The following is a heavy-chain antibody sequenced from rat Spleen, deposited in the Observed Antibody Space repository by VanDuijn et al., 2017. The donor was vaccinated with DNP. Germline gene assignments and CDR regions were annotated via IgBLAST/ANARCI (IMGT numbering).Heavy chain of an antibody. CDR3: VTSPGPNWFAY. J-gene: IGHJ3*01. V-gene: IGHV5S13*01. Sequence: EVQLVESGGDLVQPGRSLKLSCAASGFSFSNYDMSWVRQAPTKGLEWVASISPSGGDTYYRDSVKGRFTISRDNADHTLYLQMDSLRSEDTATYYCVTSPGPNWFAYWGQGTLVTVSS. CDR2: ISPSGGDT. D-gene: IGHD1-4*01. CDR1: GFSFSNYD.